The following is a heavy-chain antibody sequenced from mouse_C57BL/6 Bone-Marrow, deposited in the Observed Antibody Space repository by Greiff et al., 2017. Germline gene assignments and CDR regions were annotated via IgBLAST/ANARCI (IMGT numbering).Heavy chain of an antibody. Sequence: VKLQESGPGLVQPSQCLSITCTVSGFSLTSYGVHWVSQSPGKGLEWLGVIWSGGITDYNAAFISRLSISKDNSKSQVFFKMNSLQADDTAIYYCARVWWFAYGGQGTLVTVSA. CDR2: IWSGGIT. CDR1: GFSLTSYG. V-gene: IGHV2-2*01. J-gene: IGHJ3*01. CDR3: ARVWWFAY.